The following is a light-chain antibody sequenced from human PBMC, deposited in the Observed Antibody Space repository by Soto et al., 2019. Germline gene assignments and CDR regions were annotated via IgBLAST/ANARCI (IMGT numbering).Light chain of an antibody. CDR2: DAS. J-gene: IGKJ4*01. V-gene: IGKV3-11*01. CDR1: QSVSSY. Sequence: EIVFTQSPATLSFSPGERATLSCRASQSVSSYLAWYQQKPGQAPRLLIYDASNRATGIPARFSGSGSGTDSTLTISSLEPENFAVYYCQQRSNWPPLTLGGGIKVDIK. CDR3: QQRSNWPPLT.